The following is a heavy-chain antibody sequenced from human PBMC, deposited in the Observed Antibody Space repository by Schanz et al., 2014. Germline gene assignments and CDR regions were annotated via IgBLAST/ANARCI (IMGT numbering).Heavy chain of an antibody. V-gene: IGHV1-69*02. J-gene: IGHJ4*02. CDR2: IIPILGIA. D-gene: IGHD6-13*01. Sequence: QVQLVQSGAEVKKPGSSMKVSCKASGGTFSTYPINWLRQAPGQGLEWMGRIIPILGIANYAQNFQGRVTMTRDTSTSTAYMDVSSLRSEDTAVYYCASSGAGYSSSWDFDYWGQGTLVIVSS. CDR1: GGTFSTYP. CDR3: ASSGAGYSSSWDFDY.